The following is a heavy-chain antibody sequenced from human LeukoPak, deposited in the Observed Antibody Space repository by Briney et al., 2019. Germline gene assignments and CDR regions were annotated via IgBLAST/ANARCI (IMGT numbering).Heavy chain of an antibody. CDR2: ISTSGSTI. D-gene: IGHD6-19*01. CDR1: GFTFTDYD. V-gene: IGHV3-11*04. CDR3: ARDPAPQWLAPLSADY. Sequence: VGSLRLSCAASGFTFTDYDMSWIRQAPGQGLEWVSYISTSGSTIYYADSLKGRFTISRDNSKNSLYLQMNSLRAEDTAVYYCARDPAPQWLAPLSADYWGQGTLVTVSS. J-gene: IGHJ4*02.